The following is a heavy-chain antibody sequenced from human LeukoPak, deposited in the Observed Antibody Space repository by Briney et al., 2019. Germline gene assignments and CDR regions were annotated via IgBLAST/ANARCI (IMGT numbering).Heavy chain of an antibody. CDR1: GYTFTSYG. CDR2: ISAYNGNT. V-gene: IGHV1-18*04. J-gene: IGHJ5*02. CDR3: ARVVTLRYSDWFQNWFDP. Sequence: ASVKVSCKASGYTFTSYGISWVRQAPGQGLEWMGWISAYNGNTNYAQKLQGRVTMTTDTSTSTAYMELRSLRSDDTAVYYCARVVTLRYSDWFQNWFDPWGQGTLVTVSS. D-gene: IGHD3-9*01.